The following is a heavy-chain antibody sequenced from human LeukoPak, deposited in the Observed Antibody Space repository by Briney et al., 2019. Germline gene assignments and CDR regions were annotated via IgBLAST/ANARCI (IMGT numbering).Heavy chain of an antibody. CDR1: GGSISSGSYY. D-gene: IGHD3-10*01. Sequence: SETLSLTCTVSGGSISSGSYYWSWIRQPAGKGLEWIGRIYTGGSTNYNPSLKSRVTTSVDTSKNQFSLKLSSVTAADTAVYYCARYADGSGSPNSGMDVWGQGTTVTVSS. V-gene: IGHV4-61*02. J-gene: IGHJ6*02. CDR3: ARYADGSGSPNSGMDV. CDR2: IYTGGST.